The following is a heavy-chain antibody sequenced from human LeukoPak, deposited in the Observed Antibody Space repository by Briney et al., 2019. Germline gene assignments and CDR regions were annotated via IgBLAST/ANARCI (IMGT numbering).Heavy chain of an antibody. CDR2: IYYSGST. CDR3: ARHFYDYVWGSYRQDWFDP. V-gene: IGHV4-59*08. D-gene: IGHD3-16*02. Sequence: PSETLSLTCTVSGGSISSYYWSWIRQPPGKGLEWIGYIYYSGSTNYNPSLKSRVTISVDTSKNQFSLKLSSVTAADTAVYYCARHFYDYVWGSYRQDWFDPWGQGTLVTVSS. J-gene: IGHJ5*02. CDR1: GGSISSYY.